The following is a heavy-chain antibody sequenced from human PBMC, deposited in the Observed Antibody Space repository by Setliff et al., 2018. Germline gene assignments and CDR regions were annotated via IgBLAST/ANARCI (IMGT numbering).Heavy chain of an antibody. CDR2: IKEDGSEK. J-gene: IGHJ4*02. Sequence: PGGSLRLSCAASRFTFSNYWLSWVRQAPGKGLEWVANIKEDGSEKYYVDSVKGRFTISRDNSKNSLYLQMNSLRAEDTAVYYCARRHIGVIIGYYFDYWGQGTLVTVSS. D-gene: IGHD3-3*01. V-gene: IGHV3-7*03. CDR1: RFTFSNYW. CDR3: ARRHIGVIIGYYFDY.